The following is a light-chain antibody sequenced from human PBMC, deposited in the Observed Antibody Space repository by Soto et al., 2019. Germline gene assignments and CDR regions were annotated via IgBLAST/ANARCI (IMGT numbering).Light chain of an antibody. J-gene: IGKJ1*01. V-gene: IGKV1-5*03. CDR2: KSI. CDR1: QTISSW. Sequence: IHMTQSPSTVSASVGDTVTITCLASQTISSWVAWYQQKPGKAPKLLIYKSISLESGVPSRFSGSGSGTDFTLIIRSMQPDDFATYYCQQYNSYSPWTFGQGTKVDIK. CDR3: QQYNSYSPWT.